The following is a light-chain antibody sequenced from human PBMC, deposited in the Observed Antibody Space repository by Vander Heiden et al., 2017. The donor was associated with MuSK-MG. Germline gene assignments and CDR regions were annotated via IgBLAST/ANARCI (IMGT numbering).Light chain of an antibody. Sequence: DIQLTQSPPSLSASVGDGVTITCQASQDITNYLNWYQQKPGKAPKLLISAASDLETGVTARFRGSGSGTDFTFSISSLQPGDVATYYCQQYDNVPYTYGQGTKLXIK. CDR3: QQYDNVPYT. CDR1: QDITNY. J-gene: IGKJ2*01. V-gene: IGKV1-33*01. CDR2: AAS.